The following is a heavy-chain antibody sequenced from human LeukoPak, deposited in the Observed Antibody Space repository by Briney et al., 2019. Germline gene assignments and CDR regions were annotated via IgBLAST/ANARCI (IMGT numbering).Heavy chain of an antibody. J-gene: IGHJ4*02. Sequence: GESLKISCKGSGYSFTNYWIGWVRQMPGKGLEWMGIIYPGDSDTRYSPSFQGQVTISADKSISTAYLQWSSLKASDTAMYYCARRVVAALTPFDYWGQGTLVTVSS. V-gene: IGHV5-51*01. CDR3: ARRVVAALTPFDY. CDR1: GYSFTNYW. CDR2: IYPGDSDT. D-gene: IGHD2-15*01.